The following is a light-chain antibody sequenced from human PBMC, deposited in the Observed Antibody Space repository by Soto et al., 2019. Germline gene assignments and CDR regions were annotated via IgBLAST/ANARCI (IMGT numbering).Light chain of an antibody. V-gene: IGKV3-11*01. CDR2: DAS. CDR3: KQRSNWPPYT. CDR1: QSVSSY. J-gene: IGKJ2*01. Sequence: SVLTQSPATLSLSPGERATLSCRASQSVSSYLAWYQQKPGQAPRLLIYDASNRAPGIPARFSGSGSGTDFTLTISSLEPEDFAVYYCKQRSNWPPYTFGQGTKLEMK.